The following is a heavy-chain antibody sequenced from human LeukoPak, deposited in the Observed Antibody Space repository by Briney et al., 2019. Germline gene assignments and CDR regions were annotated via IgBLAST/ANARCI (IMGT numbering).Heavy chain of an antibody. CDR2: ITSSGNTI. Sequence: GGSLRLSCAASGFTFSDYYLRWIRQAPGKGLEWVSSITSSGNTIDYADSVKGRFIISRDNAKNSLYLQMNSLRVEDTAVYYCASGLDSRAATAGAMDVWGQGTTVTVSS. D-gene: IGHD6-19*01. V-gene: IGHV3-11*01. CDR1: GFTFSDYY. J-gene: IGHJ6*02. CDR3: ASGLDSRAATAGAMDV.